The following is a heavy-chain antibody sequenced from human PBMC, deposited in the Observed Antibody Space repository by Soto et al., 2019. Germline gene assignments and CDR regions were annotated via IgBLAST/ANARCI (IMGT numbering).Heavy chain of an antibody. V-gene: IGHV4-31*03. CDR2: IYYSGST. CDR1: GGSVSSGGYY. Sequence: PSETLSLTCTVSGGSVSSGGYYWSWIRQHPGKGLEWIGYIYYSGSTYYNPSLKSRVTISVDTSKNQFSLKLSSVTAADTAVYYCARGPFSPFDYWGQGTLVTVSS. J-gene: IGHJ4*02. CDR3: ARGPFSPFDY.